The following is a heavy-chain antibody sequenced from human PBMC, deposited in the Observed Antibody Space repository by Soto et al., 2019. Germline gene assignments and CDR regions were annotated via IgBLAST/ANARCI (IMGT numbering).Heavy chain of an antibody. V-gene: IGHV4-31*03. CDR2: IYYSGST. CDR1: GGSISSGGYY. Sequence: QVQLQESGPGLVKPSQTLSLTCTVSGGSISSGGYYWSWIRQHPGKGLEWIGYIYYSGSTYYNPSLKSRVTISVDTSKIQFSLKLSSVTAADTAVYYCARGVYYYGSGSYPNVSYYYGMDVWGQGTTVTVSS. CDR3: ARGVYYYGSGSYPNVSYYYGMDV. D-gene: IGHD3-10*01. J-gene: IGHJ6*02.